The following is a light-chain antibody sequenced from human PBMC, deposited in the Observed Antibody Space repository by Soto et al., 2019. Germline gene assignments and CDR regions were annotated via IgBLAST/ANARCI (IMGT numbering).Light chain of an antibody. CDR2: GNS. CDR3: QSYDSSLSGNYV. J-gene: IGLJ1*01. CDR1: SSNIGAGYD. Sequence: QAVVTQPPSVSGAPGKRVTISCTGSSSNIGAGYDVHWYQQRPGTAPKLLIYGNSNRPSGVPDRFSGSKSGTSASLAITGLQAEDEADYYCQSYDSSLSGNYVFGTGTKLTVL. V-gene: IGLV1-40*01.